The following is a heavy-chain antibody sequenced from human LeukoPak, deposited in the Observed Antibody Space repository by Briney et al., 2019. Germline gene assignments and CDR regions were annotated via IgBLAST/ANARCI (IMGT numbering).Heavy chain of an antibody. D-gene: IGHD3-3*01. CDR2: IKQDGSEK. V-gene: IGHV3-7*01. CDR1: GFTFSSYA. Sequence: HPGGSLRLSCAGSGFTFSSYAMSWVRQAPGKGLECVANIKQDGSEKYYVDSVKGRFTISRDNVKNSLYLQMNSLRAEDTAVYYCARPHYDFWSGPPVVWGKGTTVTVSS. J-gene: IGHJ6*04. CDR3: ARPHYDFWSGPPVV.